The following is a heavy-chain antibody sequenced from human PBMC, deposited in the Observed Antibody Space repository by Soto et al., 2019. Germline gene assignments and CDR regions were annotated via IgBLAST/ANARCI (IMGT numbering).Heavy chain of an antibody. CDR3: ARDDRSGVSCYLGY. CDR2: ISAYNGDT. J-gene: IGHJ4*02. Sequence: QVQLVQSGAEVKKPGASVKVSCKASGYTFSNYGISWVRQAPGQGLEWMGWISAYNGDTKYAQRFQGRVTMTTDPSSSTVYMELRSLRSDDTAVYYCARDDRSGVSCYLGYWGQGTLVTVSS. CDR1: GYTFSNYG. V-gene: IGHV1-18*01. D-gene: IGHD2-15*01.